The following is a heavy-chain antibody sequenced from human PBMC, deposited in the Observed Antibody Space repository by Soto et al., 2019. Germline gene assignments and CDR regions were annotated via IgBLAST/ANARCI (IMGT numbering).Heavy chain of an antibody. CDR3: ARGRLVVVPDDSPSYSYAMDV. CDR2: IIPMFGTR. D-gene: IGHD3-16*01. CDR1: GGSSNSYA. Sequence: QVQVVQSAAEVKEPGSSVRVSCKPSGGSSNSYAVSWVRQAPGQGLEWMGGIIPMFGTRDYAEKFQDRVTISADESTSTVNLELNSLRFDDTAIYYCARGRLVVVPDDSPSYSYAMDVWGQGTTITVSS. V-gene: IGHV1-69*01. J-gene: IGHJ6*02.